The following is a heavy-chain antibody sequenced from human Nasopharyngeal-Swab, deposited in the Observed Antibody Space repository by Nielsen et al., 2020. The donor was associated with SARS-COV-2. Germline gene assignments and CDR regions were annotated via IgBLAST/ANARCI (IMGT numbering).Heavy chain of an antibody. Sequence: VRQMPGKGLGWMGWINPNSGGTNYAQNFQGRVTMTRDTSISTAYMELSRLRSDDTAVYYCARDQYSGYDSSYYYYGMDVWGQGTTVTVSS. V-gene: IGHV1-2*02. CDR3: ARDQYSGYDSSYYYYGMDV. D-gene: IGHD5-12*01. CDR2: INPNSGGT. J-gene: IGHJ6*02.